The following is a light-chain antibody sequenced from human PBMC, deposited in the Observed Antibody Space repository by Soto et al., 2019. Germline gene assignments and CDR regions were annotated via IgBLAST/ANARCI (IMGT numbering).Light chain of an antibody. CDR1: QSVSSSY. J-gene: IGKJ1*01. CDR3: QQYNEWPWT. V-gene: IGKV3-15*01. CDR2: GAS. Sequence: EIVLTQSPGTLSLSPGERATLSCRASQSVSSSYLAWYQQKPGQAPRLLISGASTRATGIPARFSGSGSGTEFTLTISSLQSEDFAVYYCQQYNEWPWTFGQGTKVEIK.